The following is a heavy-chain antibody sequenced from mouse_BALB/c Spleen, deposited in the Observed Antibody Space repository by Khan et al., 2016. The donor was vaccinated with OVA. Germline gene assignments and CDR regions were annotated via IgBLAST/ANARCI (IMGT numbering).Heavy chain of an antibody. CDR3: ARHLFTSPEAWFAY. V-gene: IGHV5-6*01. J-gene: IGHJ3*01. CDR2: ISNGGDYT. Sequence: EVELVESGGDLVKPGGSLKLSCEASGFTFSSYGMSWVRQTPDKRLEWVATISNGGDYTYYPDSVKGRLTISRDNAKNTLYLQMSSLKSEDTAMYDGARHLFTSPEAWFAYWGQGTLVTVSA. D-gene: IGHD1-1*01. CDR1: GFTFSSYG.